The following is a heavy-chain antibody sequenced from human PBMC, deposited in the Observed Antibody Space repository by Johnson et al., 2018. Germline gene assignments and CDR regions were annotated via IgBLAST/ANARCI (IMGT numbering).Heavy chain of an antibody. CDR1: GYSFTNYD. CDR2: MNPNSGNT. CDR3: ASGRPAFDM. J-gene: IGHJ3*02. Sequence: QVQLVESGAEVKKPGASVKVSCKASGYSFTNYDINWVRQATGQGLAWMGWMNPNSGNTGYAQKLQGRVTMTRNTSISTAYMELSSLRSEETAVYFCASGRPAFDMWGQGTMVTVSS. V-gene: IGHV1-8*01.